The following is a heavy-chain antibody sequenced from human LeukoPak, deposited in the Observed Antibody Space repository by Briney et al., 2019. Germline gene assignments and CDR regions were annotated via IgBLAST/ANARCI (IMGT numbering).Heavy chain of an antibody. CDR1: AFTFTNYW. D-gene: IGHD2-2*01. Sequence: GGSLRLPCAASAFTFTNYWMSWVRQAPGKGLEWVANIKEDGSEKYYVDSVKGRFTISRDNAKNSLYLQMNSLRAEDTAVYYCVRDNCTGTSCHHFDYWGQGTLVTVSS. V-gene: IGHV3-7*01. CDR3: VRDNCTGTSCHHFDY. CDR2: IKEDGSEK. J-gene: IGHJ4*02.